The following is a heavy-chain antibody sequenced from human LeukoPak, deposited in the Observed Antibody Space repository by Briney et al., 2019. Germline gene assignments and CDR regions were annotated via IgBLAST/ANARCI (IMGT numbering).Heavy chain of an antibody. CDR3: ASIGEFDY. CDR1: GFTFSSHW. Sequence: PGGSLRLSCAASGFTFSSHWMSWVRQAPGKGLEWVANIKQDGSEKYYVDSVKGRFTISRDNAKNSLYLQMNSLRVEDTAVYYCASIGEFDYWGQGTLVTVSS. D-gene: IGHD3-16*01. V-gene: IGHV3-7*03. CDR2: IKQDGSEK. J-gene: IGHJ4*02.